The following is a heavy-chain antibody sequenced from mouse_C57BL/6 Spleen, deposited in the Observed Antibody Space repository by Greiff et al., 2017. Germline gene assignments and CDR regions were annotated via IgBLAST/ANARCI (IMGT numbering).Heavy chain of an antibody. D-gene: IGHD2-5*01. CDR2: INPNNGGT. J-gene: IGHJ3*01. CDR3: ARAGSNYGFAY. Sequence: EVKLEEYGPELVKPGASVKIPCKASGYTFTDYNMDWVKQSHGKSLEWIGDINPNNGGTIYNQKFKGKATLTVDKSSSTAYMELRSLTSEDTAVYYCARAGSNYGFAYWGQGTLVTVSA. V-gene: IGHV1-18*01. CDR1: GYTFTDYN.